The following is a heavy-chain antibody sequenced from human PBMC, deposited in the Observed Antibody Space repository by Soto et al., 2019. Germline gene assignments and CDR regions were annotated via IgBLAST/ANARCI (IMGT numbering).Heavy chain of an antibody. CDR1: GGSISSSSYY. J-gene: IGHJ4*02. CDR2: IYYSGST. Sequence: QLQLQKSGPGLVKPSETLSLTCTVSGGSISSSSYYWGWIRQPPGKGLEWIGSIYYSGSTYYNPSLKPRLTVTVDRSNTPLTLKLTSLTAADTDLYYCGCRKPRWNYRNDARRFESWGQGTLVTVSS. CDR3: GCRKPRWNYRNDARRFES. D-gene: IGHD1-7*01. V-gene: IGHV4-39*01.